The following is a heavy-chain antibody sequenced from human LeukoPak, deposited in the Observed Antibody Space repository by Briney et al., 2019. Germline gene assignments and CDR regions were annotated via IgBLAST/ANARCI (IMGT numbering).Heavy chain of an antibody. Sequence: PGRSLRLSCAASGFTFDDYAMHWVRQAPGKGLEWVSGISWNSGSIGYADSVKGRFTISRDNAKNSLYLQMNSLRAEDTAVYYCARIKGGIAVAGGDYWGQGTLVTVSS. D-gene: IGHD6-19*01. CDR2: ISWNSGSI. J-gene: IGHJ4*02. CDR3: ARIKGGIAVAGGDY. CDR1: GFTFDDYA. V-gene: IGHV3-9*01.